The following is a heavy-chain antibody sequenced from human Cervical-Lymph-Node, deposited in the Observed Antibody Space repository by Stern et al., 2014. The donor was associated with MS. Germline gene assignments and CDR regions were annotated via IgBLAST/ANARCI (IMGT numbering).Heavy chain of an antibody. CDR1: GYTFTSYG. Sequence: QVQLEESGAEVKKPGASVTVSCKASGYTFTSYGVNWVRQAPGQGLEWMGWISAYNGNTDYAQKFQGRVTVTTDPSTTTVYMELRSLRSDDTAFYYCARDSSSSWPLYGMDVWGQGTTVTVSS. J-gene: IGHJ6*02. V-gene: IGHV1-18*01. D-gene: IGHD2-2*01. CDR2: ISAYNGNT. CDR3: ARDSSSSWPLYGMDV.